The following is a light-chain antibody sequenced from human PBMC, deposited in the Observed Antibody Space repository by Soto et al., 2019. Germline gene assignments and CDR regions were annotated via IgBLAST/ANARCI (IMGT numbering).Light chain of an antibody. CDR2: AAS. J-gene: IGKJ1*01. Sequence: DIQMTQSPSTLSASIGDRATITCRASQSINKWLAWHQQTPGKASQLMIYAASSLLSGVPTRFSGSGSGTEFPLTISSLQHDDFATYYCQQYNSYRTFGQGTKVDIK. CDR1: QSINKW. V-gene: IGKV1-5*01. CDR3: QQYNSYRT.